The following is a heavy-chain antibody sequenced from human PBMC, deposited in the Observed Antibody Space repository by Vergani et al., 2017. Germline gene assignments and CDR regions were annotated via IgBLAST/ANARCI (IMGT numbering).Heavy chain of an antibody. J-gene: IGHJ6*03. CDR1: GYTFTSYY. CDR2: ISAYNGNT. V-gene: IGHV1-18*04. D-gene: IGHD1-26*01. Sequence: QVQLVQSGAEVKKPGASVKVSCKAFGYTFTSYYMHWVRQAPGQGLEWMGWISAYNGNTNYAQKLQGRVTMTTDTSTSTAYMELRSLRSDDTAVYYCARDRVELEEDYYYYMDVWGKGTTVTVSS. CDR3: ARDRVELEEDYYYYMDV.